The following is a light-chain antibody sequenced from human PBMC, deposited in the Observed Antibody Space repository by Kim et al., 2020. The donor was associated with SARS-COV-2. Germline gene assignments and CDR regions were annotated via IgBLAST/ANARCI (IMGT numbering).Light chain of an antibody. V-gene: IGKV1-39*01. CDR3: QQSYSTPRS. J-gene: IGKJ2*03. Sequence: SASVGERVTTTCRASQSISSYLNWYQQKPGKAPKLLMYAGSSLQSGVPSRFSGSGSGTDFTLAISSLQPEDFATYYCQQSYSTPRSFGQGTKLEI. CDR1: QSISSY. CDR2: AGS.